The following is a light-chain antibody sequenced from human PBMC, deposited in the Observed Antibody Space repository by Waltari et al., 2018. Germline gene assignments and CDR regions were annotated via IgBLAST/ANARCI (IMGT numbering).Light chain of an antibody. CDR3: HTRDASGVAGS. CDR2: DKN. Sequence: SSELTQDPAVSVAMGQTVRITCQGDSLRGFYASWYKQSPGQAPILFIYDKNNRPPGVPDRFSGASSHNTGSLTITGAQAQDEASDYCHTRDASGVAGSFGGGTKLTVL. V-gene: IGLV3-19*01. J-gene: IGLJ2*01. CDR1: SLRGFY.